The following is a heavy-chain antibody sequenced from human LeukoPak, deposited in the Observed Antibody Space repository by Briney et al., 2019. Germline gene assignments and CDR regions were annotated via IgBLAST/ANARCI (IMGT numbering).Heavy chain of an antibody. CDR1: GYTFTSYD. J-gene: IGHJ5*02. D-gene: IGHD2-2*01. CDR3: ARALGDCSSTSCYYNWFDP. V-gene: IGHV1-8*01. Sequence: GASVKVSCKPSGYTFTSYDINWVRQATGQGLEWMGWMNPNSGNTGYAQKFQGRVTMTRNTSISTAYMELSSLRSEDTAVYYCARALGDCSSTSCYYNWFDPWGQGTLVTVSS. CDR2: MNPNSGNT.